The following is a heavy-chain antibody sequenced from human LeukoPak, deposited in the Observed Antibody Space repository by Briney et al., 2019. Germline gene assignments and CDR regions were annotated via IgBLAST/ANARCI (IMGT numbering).Heavy chain of an antibody. CDR1: GFTFSSYA. Sequence: GGSLRLSCAASGFTFSSYAMSWVRQAPGKGLEWVSAISGSGGSTYYADSVEGRFTISRDNSKNTLYLQMNSLRAEDTAVYYCAKSHDFWSGYAIDYWGQGTLVTVSS. V-gene: IGHV3-23*01. J-gene: IGHJ4*02. CDR2: ISGSGGST. CDR3: AKSHDFWSGYAIDY. D-gene: IGHD3-3*01.